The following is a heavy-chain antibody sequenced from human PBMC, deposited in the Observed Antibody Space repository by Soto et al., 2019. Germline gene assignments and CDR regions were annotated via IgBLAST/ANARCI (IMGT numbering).Heavy chain of an antibody. CDR1: GGSISSGGFY. D-gene: IGHD6-13*01. V-gene: IGHV4-31*03. CDR3: ARTIGAAYYFDF. Sequence: PSETLSLTCTVSGGSISSGGFYWSWIRQHPGKGLEWIGYVDYSGSTYYNPSIKTRVSISVDTSKNQFSLNLRSVTAADTAVYYCARTIGAAYYFDFWGQGALVSVSS. CDR2: VDYSGST. J-gene: IGHJ4*02.